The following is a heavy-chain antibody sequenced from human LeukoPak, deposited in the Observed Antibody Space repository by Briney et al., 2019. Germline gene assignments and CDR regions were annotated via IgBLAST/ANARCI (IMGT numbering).Heavy chain of an antibody. CDR3: ARDPSLDHGDYGGDAFDI. V-gene: IGHV1-69*06. CDR1: GGTFSSYA. D-gene: IGHD4-17*01. Sequence: GASVKVSCEASGGTFSSYAISWVRQAPGQGLEWMGGIIPIFGTANYAQKFQGRVTITADKSTSTAYMELSSLRSEDTAVYYCARDPSLDHGDYGGDAFDIWGQGTMVTVSS. CDR2: IIPIFGTA. J-gene: IGHJ3*02.